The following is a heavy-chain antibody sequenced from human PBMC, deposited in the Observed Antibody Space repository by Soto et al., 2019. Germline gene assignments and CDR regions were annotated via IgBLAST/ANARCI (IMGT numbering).Heavy chain of an antibody. CDR1: GYSFTSYW. V-gene: IGHV5-51*01. Sequence: GESLKISCKGSGYSFTSYWIGWVRQMPGKDLEWMGIIYPGDSDTRYSPSFQGQVTISADKSISTAYLQWSSLKASDTAMYYCARLEGDCSSTSCPGAAFDIWGQGTMVTVSS. D-gene: IGHD2-2*01. J-gene: IGHJ3*02. CDR3: ARLEGDCSSTSCPGAAFDI. CDR2: IYPGDSDT.